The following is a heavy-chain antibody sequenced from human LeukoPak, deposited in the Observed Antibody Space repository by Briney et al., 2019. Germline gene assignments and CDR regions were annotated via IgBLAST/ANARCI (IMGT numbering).Heavy chain of an antibody. CDR3: AKPRAMTTGVGRYFDL. CDR1: GFTFTSYA. CDR2: ISGGGENT. V-gene: IGHV3-23*01. D-gene: IGHD1-1*01. J-gene: IGHJ2*01. Sequence: GGSLRLSCGASGFTFTSYAMSWIRQAPGKGLEWVSAISGGGENTYYGDSVKGRFTISRDNSKNTLHLQMNSLRAEDTATYYCAKPRAMTTGVGRYFDLWGRGTLVTVSS.